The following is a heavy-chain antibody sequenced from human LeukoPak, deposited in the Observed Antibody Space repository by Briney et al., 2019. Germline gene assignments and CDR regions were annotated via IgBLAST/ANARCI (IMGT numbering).Heavy chain of an antibody. CDR1: GFTFSSYD. D-gene: IGHD4-17*01. Sequence: GGSLRLSCAASGFTFSSYDMHWVRQATGKGLEWVSAIGTAGDTYYPGSVKGRFTISRENAKNSLYLQMNSLRAGDTAVYHCARAGYGDYGDAFDIWGQGTMVTVSS. J-gene: IGHJ3*02. CDR3: ARAGYGDYGDAFDI. V-gene: IGHV3-13*01. CDR2: IGTAGDT.